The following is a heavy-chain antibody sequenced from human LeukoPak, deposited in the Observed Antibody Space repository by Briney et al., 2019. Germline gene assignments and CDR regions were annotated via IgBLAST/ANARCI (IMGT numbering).Heavy chain of an antibody. D-gene: IGHD6-13*01. CDR3: ASLGPYSSTWYGDY. CDR2: IYYSGTT. Sequence: SETLSLTCTVSAGAITRTSYCWGWIRQSPGKGLEWIGSIYYSGTTYYNPSLKSRVTISVDTSKIEFSLHLNSVTAADTAVYYCASLGPYSSTWYGDYWGQGIQVTVSS. J-gene: IGHJ4*02. CDR1: AGAITRTSYC. V-gene: IGHV4-39*01.